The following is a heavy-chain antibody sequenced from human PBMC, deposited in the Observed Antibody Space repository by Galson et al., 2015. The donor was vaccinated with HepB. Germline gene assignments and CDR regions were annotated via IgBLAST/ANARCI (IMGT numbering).Heavy chain of an antibody. V-gene: IGHV1-18*04. Sequence: SVKVSCKASGYTFTSYGISWVRQAPGQGLEWMGWISAYNGNTNYAQKLQGRVTMTTDTSTSTAYMELRSLRSDDTAVYYCARDLGAYDFWSGWGHNLNWFDPWGQGTLVTVSS. D-gene: IGHD3-3*01. CDR2: ISAYNGNT. CDR3: ARDLGAYDFWSGWGHNLNWFDP. CDR1: GYTFTSYG. J-gene: IGHJ5*02.